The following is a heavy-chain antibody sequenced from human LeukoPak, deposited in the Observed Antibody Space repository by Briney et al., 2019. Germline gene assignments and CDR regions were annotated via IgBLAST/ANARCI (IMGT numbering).Heavy chain of an antibody. Sequence: GGSLRLSCAASGFTVSSNYMSWVRQAPGKGLEWVSVIYSGGSTYYADSVKGRFTISRDNSKNTLYLQMNSLRAEDTAVYYCAKELTSIPANDAFDIWGQGTMVTVSS. CDR1: GFTVSSNY. D-gene: IGHD2-21*01. CDR3: AKELTSIPANDAFDI. J-gene: IGHJ3*02. CDR2: IYSGGST. V-gene: IGHV3-53*01.